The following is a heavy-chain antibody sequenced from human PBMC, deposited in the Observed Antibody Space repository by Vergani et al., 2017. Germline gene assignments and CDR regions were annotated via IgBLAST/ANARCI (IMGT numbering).Heavy chain of an antibody. CDR1: GGSISSSSYY. V-gene: IGHV4-39*07. Sequence: QLQLQESGPGLVKPSETLSLTCTVSGGSISSSSYYWGWIRQPPGKGLEWIGSIYYSGSTYYNPSLKSRVTISVDTSKNQFSLNLSSVTAADTAVYYCARTYYDFWSGYYIFDYWGQGTLVTVSS. CDR3: ARTYYDFWSGYYIFDY. J-gene: IGHJ4*02. D-gene: IGHD3-3*01. CDR2: IYYSGST.